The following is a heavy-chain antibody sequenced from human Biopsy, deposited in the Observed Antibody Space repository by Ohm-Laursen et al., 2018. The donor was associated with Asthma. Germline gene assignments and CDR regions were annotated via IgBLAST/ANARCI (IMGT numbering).Heavy chain of an antibody. D-gene: IGHD5-12*01. CDR1: GFAFDSYA. CDR3: AKRRGYSGHDNDY. J-gene: IGHJ4*02. V-gene: IGHV3-30*18. CDR2: ISYDGMSE. Sequence: SLRLSCSASGFAFDSYAMYWVRQAPGKGLEWLAAISYDGMSEYYADSVKGRFSISRDDSKSTTDLQMSSLRTEDTAVYYCAKRRGYSGHDNDYWGQGTLVIVSS.